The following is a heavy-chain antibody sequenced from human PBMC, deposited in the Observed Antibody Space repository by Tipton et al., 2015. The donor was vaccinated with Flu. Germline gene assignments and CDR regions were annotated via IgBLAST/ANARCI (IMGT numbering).Heavy chain of an antibody. Sequence: SLRLSCAASGFTVNSNYMTWVRQAPGKGLEWVSVIYSDGTTYYADSVKGRFTISRDISKNTLYLQMNSLRAEDTAVYYCARDHPPTITVLGEITDYFGMAVWGQGTTVTVSS. V-gene: IGHV3-53*01. CDR3: ARDHPPTITVLGEITDYFGMAV. J-gene: IGHJ6*02. CDR2: IYSDGTT. CDR1: GFTVNSNY. D-gene: IGHD3-3*01.